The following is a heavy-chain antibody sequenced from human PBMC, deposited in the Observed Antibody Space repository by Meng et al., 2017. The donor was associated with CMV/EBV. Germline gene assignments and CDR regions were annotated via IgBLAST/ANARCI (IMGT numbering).Heavy chain of an antibody. V-gene: IGHV2-5*01. J-gene: IGHJ4*02. CDR3: AHTKSYHDILTGYQPGYFDY. CDR1: GFSLSTSRVG. CDR2: IYWNDDK. D-gene: IGHD3-9*01. Sequence: SGPTLVKPTQTLTLTCTFSGFSLSTSRVGVGWIRQPPGKALEWLALIYWNDDKRYSPSLKSRLTITKDTSKNQVVLTMTNMDPVDTATYYCAHTKSYHDILTGYQPGYFDYWGQGTLVTVSS.